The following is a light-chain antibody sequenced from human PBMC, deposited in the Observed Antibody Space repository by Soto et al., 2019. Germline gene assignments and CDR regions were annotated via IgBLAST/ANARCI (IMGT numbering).Light chain of an antibody. Sequence: EIMMTQSPATLSVSPGESATLSCRASQSVSNNLAWYQHKPGKAPRLLIYYASTRATGIPARFSGSGSGTEFTLTISSLQSEDFALYYCQQYNDWPPITFGQGTRLEIK. J-gene: IGKJ5*01. CDR1: QSVSNN. V-gene: IGKV3-15*01. CDR3: QQYNDWPPIT. CDR2: YAS.